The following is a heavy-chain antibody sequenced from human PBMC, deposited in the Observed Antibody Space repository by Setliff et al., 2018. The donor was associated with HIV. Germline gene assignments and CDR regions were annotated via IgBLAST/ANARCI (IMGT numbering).Heavy chain of an antibody. CDR1: GGTFSSKA. J-gene: IGHJ4*02. Sequence: ASVKVSCKTSGGTFSSKAISWVRQAPGQGLEWMGGMNVYKGDAKYVQKYQGRVTMTTDTSTSTAYMELRNLKSDDTAVYYCARHASGWYWDYWGQGTLVTVSS. CDR2: MNVYKGDA. CDR3: ARHASGWYWDY. V-gene: IGHV1-18*01. D-gene: IGHD6-19*01.